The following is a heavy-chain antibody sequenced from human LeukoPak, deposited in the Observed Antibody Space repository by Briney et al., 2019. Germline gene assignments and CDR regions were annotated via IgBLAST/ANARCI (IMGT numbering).Heavy chain of an antibody. D-gene: IGHD6-13*01. V-gene: IGHV3-48*03. CDR1: GFTFSSYE. Sequence: GGSLRLSCAASGFTFSSYEMNWVRQAPGKGLEWVSYISSSGSTIYYADSVKGRFTISRDNAKNSLYLQMNSLRAEDTAVYYCARDQAYSSRWYDLGLGYWGQGTLVTVSS. CDR3: ARDQAYSSRWYDLGLGY. CDR2: ISSSGSTI. J-gene: IGHJ4*02.